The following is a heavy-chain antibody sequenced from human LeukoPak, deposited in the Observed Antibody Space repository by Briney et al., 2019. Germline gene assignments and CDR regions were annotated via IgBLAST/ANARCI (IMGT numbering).Heavy chain of an antibody. CDR3: ARDATTAVGWVYMDV. CDR1: GFTFSSYE. Sequence: QPGGSLRLSCAASGFTFSSYEMNWVRQAPGKGLEWVSYISSSGSTIYYADSVKGRFTISRDNAKNSLYLQMNSLTAEDTGLYYCARDATTAVGWVYMDVWGKGTTVTISS. V-gene: IGHV3-48*03. CDR2: ISSSGSTI. J-gene: IGHJ6*03. D-gene: IGHD6-13*01.